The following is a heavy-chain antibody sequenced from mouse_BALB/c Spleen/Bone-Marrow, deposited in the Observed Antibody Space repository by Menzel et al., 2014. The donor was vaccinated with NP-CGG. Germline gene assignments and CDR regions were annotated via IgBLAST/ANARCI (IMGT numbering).Heavy chain of an antibody. CDR1: GFSLTSYD. CDR3: VRDGSGNPYAMDY. J-gene: IGHJ4*01. Sequence: VKLVESGPGLVAPSQSLSITCTVSGFSLTSYDISWIRQPPGKGLEWLGVIWTGGGTNYNSAFMSRLSISEDNSKSQVFLKMNSLQTDDTAIYYCVRDGSGNPYAMDYWGQGTSVTVSS. V-gene: IGHV2-9-2*01. CDR2: IWTGGGT. D-gene: IGHD1-3*01.